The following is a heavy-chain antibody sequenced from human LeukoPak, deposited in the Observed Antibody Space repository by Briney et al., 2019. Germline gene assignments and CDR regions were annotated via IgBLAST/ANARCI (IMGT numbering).Heavy chain of an antibody. V-gene: IGHV5-51*01. CDR1: GYSFTSYW. CDR3: ARAVNGLYYFDY. CDR2: IYPGDFDT. J-gene: IGHJ4*02. D-gene: IGHD2-8*01. Sequence: GESLKISCKGSGYSFTSYWIGWVRQLPGKGLEWMGIIYPGDFDTRYSPSLQGQFTIPADKSISTAYLQWSSLKASDTAMCYCARAVNGLYYFDYWGQGTLVTVSS.